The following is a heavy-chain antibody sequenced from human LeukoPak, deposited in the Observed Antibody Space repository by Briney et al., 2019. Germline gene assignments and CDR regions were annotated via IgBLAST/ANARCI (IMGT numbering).Heavy chain of an antibody. CDR3: AKDRQNFYGSGYYFDH. V-gene: IGHV3-23*01. CDR1: GFSFASYV. CDR2: ISGSGEST. J-gene: IGHJ4*02. Sequence: GGSLRLSCAASGFSFASYVVTWVRQAPGRGLQWVSSISGSGESTFCADSVKRRFTISRDNSKNTLYLQMDNLRAEDTATYYCAKDRQNFYGSGYYFDHWGQGTLVTVSS. D-gene: IGHD3-10*01.